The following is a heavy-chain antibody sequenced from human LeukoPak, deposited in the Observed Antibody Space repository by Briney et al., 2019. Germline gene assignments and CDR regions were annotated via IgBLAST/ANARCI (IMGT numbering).Heavy chain of an antibody. V-gene: IGHV3-20*04. CDR2: INWNGSIT. Sequence: PGGSLRLSCAASGFIFDDYGMSWVRQAPGKGLEWVSGINWNGSITGYADSVKGRFTISRDNSKNTLYLQMNSLRAEDTAVYYCAKAALYCSSTSCPNWFDPWGQGTLVTVSS. CDR1: GFIFDDYG. J-gene: IGHJ5*02. CDR3: AKAALYCSSTSCPNWFDP. D-gene: IGHD2-2*01.